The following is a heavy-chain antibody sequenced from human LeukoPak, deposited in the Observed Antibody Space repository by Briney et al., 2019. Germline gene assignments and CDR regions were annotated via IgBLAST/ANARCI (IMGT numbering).Heavy chain of an antibody. D-gene: IGHD4-17*01. CDR2: ISYDGSNK. CDR1: GFTFSSYG. J-gene: IGHJ4*02. V-gene: IGHV3-30*18. Sequence: GGSLRLSCAASGFTFSSYGMHWVRQAPGKGREWVAVISYDGSNKYYADSVKGRFTISRDNSKNTLYLQMNSLRAEDTAVYYCAKDALGLRTVTTLLDYWGQGTLVTVSS. CDR3: AKDALGLRTVTTLLDY.